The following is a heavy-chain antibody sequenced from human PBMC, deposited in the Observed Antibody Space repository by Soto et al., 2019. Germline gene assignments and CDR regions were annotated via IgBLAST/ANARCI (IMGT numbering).Heavy chain of an antibody. J-gene: IGHJ4*02. Sequence: SETLSLTCTVSGGSIRSGGYYWTWIRQHPEKGLEWIGFIYFDGGTYYNPSLKSRVTISVDTSKNQFSLKLSSVTAADTAVYYCARLHPEAVGPLYYFDYWGQGTLVTVSS. V-gene: IGHV4-61*08. CDR1: GGSIRSGGYY. CDR3: ARLHPEAVGPLYYFDY. CDR2: IYFDGGT.